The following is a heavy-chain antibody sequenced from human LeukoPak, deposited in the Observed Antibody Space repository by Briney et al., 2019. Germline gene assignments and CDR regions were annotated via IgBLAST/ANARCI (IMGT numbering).Heavy chain of an antibody. CDR2: INHSGST. V-gene: IGHV4-34*01. Sequence: SETLSLTCAVYGGSFSGYYWSWIRQPPGKGLEWIGEINHSGSTNYNPSLKSRVTISVDTSKNQFSPKLSSVTAADTAVYYCARGPRRGSSGWYGGWYYFDYWGQGTLVTVSS. D-gene: IGHD6-19*01. CDR1: GGSFSGYY. J-gene: IGHJ4*02. CDR3: ARGPRRGSSGWYGGWYYFDY.